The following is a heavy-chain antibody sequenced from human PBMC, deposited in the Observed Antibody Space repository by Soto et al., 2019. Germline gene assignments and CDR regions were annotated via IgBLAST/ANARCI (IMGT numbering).Heavy chain of an antibody. J-gene: IGHJ4*02. CDR2: IKQDGTEK. CDR3: ARRHSSAWFFDY. D-gene: IGHD6-19*01. Sequence: GSLRLSCAASGFTFSNYWMTWVRQAPGKGLEWVANIKQDGTEKYYVDSVRGRFTISRDNAKTSLYLQMNSLRAEDTAVYFCARRHSSAWFFDYWGQGTLVTVSS. V-gene: IGHV3-7*01. CDR1: GFTFSNYW.